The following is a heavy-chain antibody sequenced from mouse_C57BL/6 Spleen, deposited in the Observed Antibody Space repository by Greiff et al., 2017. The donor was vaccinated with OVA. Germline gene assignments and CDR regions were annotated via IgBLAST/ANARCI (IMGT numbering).Heavy chain of an antibody. V-gene: IGHV1-54*01. CDR1: GYAFTNYL. CDR2: INPGSGGT. J-gene: IGHJ2*01. D-gene: IGHD1-2*01. Sequence: QVQLKESGAELVRPGTSVKVSCKASGYAFTNYLIEWVKQRPGQGLEWIGVINPGSGGTNYNEKFKGKATLTADKSSSTAYMQLSSLTSEDSAVYFCARSSPSSSYFDYWGQGTTLTVSS. CDR3: ARSSPSSSYFDY.